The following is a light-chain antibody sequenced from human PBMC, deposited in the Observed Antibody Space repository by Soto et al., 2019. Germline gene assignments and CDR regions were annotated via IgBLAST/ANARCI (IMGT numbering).Light chain of an antibody. J-gene: IGLJ2*01. Sequence: QSVLTQPASVSGSPGQSITISCTGTSSDVGGYNYVSWYQQHPGKAPKLMIYDVNNRPSGVSSRFSGSKSGNTASLTISGLQADDEADYYCSSDTSGSTHVVFGGGTKLTVL. CDR2: DVN. CDR1: SSDVGGYNY. V-gene: IGLV2-14*01. CDR3: SSDTSGSTHVV.